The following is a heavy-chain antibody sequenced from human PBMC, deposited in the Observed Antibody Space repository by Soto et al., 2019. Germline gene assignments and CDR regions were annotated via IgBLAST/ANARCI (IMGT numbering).Heavy chain of an antibody. J-gene: IGHJ6*03. Sequence: QVQLVQSGDEVRKPGSSVKVSCKASGYIFVNYGIAWVLQAPGQGLEWMGWISPYSGNTHYPRKVQGRLTMTTDTSTSTAYMDLGSLTSDDTAVYYSAMVANYVTPTPQYVWAKGTTVTVSS. CDR2: ISPYSGNT. CDR3: AMVANYVTPTPQYV. D-gene: IGHD3-16*01. V-gene: IGHV1-18*01. CDR1: GYIFVNYG.